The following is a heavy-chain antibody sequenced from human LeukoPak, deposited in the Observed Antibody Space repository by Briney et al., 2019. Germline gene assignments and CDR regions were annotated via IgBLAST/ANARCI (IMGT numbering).Heavy chain of an antibody. J-gene: IGHJ4*02. CDR3: ARPHCSGGTCFDY. Sequence: GGSLRLSCAASGFTLSSNWMSWVRQAPGKGLEWVAHIKEDRSEKHYVDSVKGRFTISRDNAKNSLYLQMNSLRAEDTAVYYCARPHCSGGTCFDYWGQGTLVTVSS. CDR1: GFTLSSNW. CDR2: IKEDRSEK. V-gene: IGHV3-7*04. D-gene: IGHD2-15*01.